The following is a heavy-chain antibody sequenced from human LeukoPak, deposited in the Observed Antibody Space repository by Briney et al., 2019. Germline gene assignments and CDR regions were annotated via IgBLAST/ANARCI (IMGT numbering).Heavy chain of an antibody. J-gene: IGHJ4*02. CDR3: TRSNLGGAFDY. CDR2: IRSKAYGGTT. D-gene: IGHD3-16*01. Sequence: GGSLRLSCTASGFTFGDYAMSWVRQAPGKGLEWVGFIRSKAYGGTTEYAASVKGRFTISRDDSKSIAYLQMNSLKTEDTAVYYCTRSNLGGAFDYWGQGTLVTVSS. CDR1: GFTFGDYA. V-gene: IGHV3-49*04.